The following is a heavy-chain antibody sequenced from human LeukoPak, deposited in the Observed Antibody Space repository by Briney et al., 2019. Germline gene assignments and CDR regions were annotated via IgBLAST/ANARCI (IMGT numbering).Heavy chain of an antibody. CDR1: GDSISSSGYY. V-gene: IGHV4-39*07. J-gene: IGHJ4*02. Sequence: SETLSLTYCVSGDSISSSGYYWGWLRQPPGKGLEWIGSMYYGGNTYYNASLKSRVTISVDTSKNLFSLKLNSVTAADTGVYYCARSKNGKCDYWGQGTLVTVSS. CDR2: MYYGGNT. D-gene: IGHD1-26*01. CDR3: ARSKNGKCDY.